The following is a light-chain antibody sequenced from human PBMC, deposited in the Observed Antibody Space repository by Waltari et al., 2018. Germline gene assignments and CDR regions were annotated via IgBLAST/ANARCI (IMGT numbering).Light chain of an antibody. CDR1: SSNIGAGHD. J-gene: IGLJ3*02. Sequence: QSILTLPPSVSGAPGQRVTISCTGSSSNIGAGHDVHWYQEFPGTGPKLLIYGNNNRPSGVPDRFSGSKSGTSASLTITGLQAEDEADYYCQSFDTSLSHGVVFGGGTKVTVL. CDR2: GNN. CDR3: QSFDTSLSHGVV. V-gene: IGLV1-40*02.